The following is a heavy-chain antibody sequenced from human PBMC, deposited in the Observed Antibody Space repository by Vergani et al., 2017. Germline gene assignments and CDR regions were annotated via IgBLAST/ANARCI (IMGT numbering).Heavy chain of an antibody. Sequence: QVQMQESGPGLVKTSETLSLTCTASGAPISYWCWSWLRQPAGKGLEWIGRLCPSGSTNYKPSLKSRVTMSVDTSKTQISLSLNSVTAADTAIYYCARDERRPWSNSWARFEYWGLGIPVTVSS. CDR2: LCPSGST. D-gene: IGHD6-13*01. J-gene: IGHJ4*02. CDR1: GAPISYWC. V-gene: IGHV4-4*07. CDR3: ARDERRPWSNSWARFEY.